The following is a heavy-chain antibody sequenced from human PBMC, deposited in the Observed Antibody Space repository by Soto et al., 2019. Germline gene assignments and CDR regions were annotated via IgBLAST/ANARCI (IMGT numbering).Heavy chain of an antibody. Sequence: QVQLQQWGAGLLKPSETLSLTCAVYGGSFSGYYWSWIRQPPGKGLEWIGEINHSGSTNYNPSLKSRVTISVDTSKNQFSLKLSSVTAADTAVYYCARLPYSSGWHDSWGQGTLVTVSS. D-gene: IGHD6-19*01. V-gene: IGHV4-34*01. CDR3: ARLPYSSGWHDS. CDR2: INHSGST. CDR1: GGSFSGYY. J-gene: IGHJ4*02.